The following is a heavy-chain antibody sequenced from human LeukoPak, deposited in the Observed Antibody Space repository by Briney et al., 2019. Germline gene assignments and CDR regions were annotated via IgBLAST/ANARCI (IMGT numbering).Heavy chain of an antibody. J-gene: IGHJ4*02. Sequence: PSQTLSLTCTVYGGSISSGSYYSSWLRQPAGKGLEWKGRIYTSGSTNYNPSLKSRVTISVDTSKNQFSLKLSSVTAADTAVYYCARDRAAYGDGYYFDYWGQGTLVTVSS. V-gene: IGHV4-61*02. CDR2: IYTSGST. D-gene: IGHD4-17*01. CDR3: ARDRAAYGDGYYFDY. CDR1: GGSISSGSYY.